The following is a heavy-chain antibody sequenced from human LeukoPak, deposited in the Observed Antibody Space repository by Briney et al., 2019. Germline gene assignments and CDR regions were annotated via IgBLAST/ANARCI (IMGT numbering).Heavy chain of an antibody. J-gene: IGHJ4*02. CDR1: GFTFSDYY. V-gene: IGHV3-53*01. Sequence: GGSLRLSCAASGFTFSDYYMSWVRQAPGKGLEWVSVIYSGGSTYYADSVKGRFTISRDNSKNTLYLQMNSLRAEDTAVYYCARGVVEFDYWGQGTLVTVSS. D-gene: IGHD2-21*01. CDR2: IYSGGST. CDR3: ARGVVEFDY.